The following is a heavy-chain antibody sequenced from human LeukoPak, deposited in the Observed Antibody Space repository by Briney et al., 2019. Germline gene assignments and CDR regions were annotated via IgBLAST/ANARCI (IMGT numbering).Heavy chain of an antibody. D-gene: IGHD6-19*01. CDR1: GFSFNNYG. Sequence: GGSLRLSCAASGFSFNNYGMHWVRQAPGRGLEWVAVISYDGSNKFYADSVKGRFTISRDKSKNTLYLQMNSLRAGDTAVYYCAKDRNSGWSFFDYWGQGTLVTVSS. J-gene: IGHJ4*02. CDR3: AKDRNSGWSFFDY. CDR2: ISYDGSNK. V-gene: IGHV3-30*18.